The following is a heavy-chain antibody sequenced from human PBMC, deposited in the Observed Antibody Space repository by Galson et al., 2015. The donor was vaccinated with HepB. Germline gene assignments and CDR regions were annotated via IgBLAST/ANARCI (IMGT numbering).Heavy chain of an antibody. Sequence: SVKVSCKASGYTFTGYYIHWVRQAPGQGLEWMGRINPNSGVTNYAQKFQGRVTMTRDTSISTAYMELSRLTSDDTVVYYCAREGQYSGSHFDYWGQGTLVTVSS. D-gene: IGHD1-26*01. CDR2: INPNSGVT. CDR1: GYTFTGYY. CDR3: AREGQYSGSHFDY. J-gene: IGHJ4*02. V-gene: IGHV1-2*05.